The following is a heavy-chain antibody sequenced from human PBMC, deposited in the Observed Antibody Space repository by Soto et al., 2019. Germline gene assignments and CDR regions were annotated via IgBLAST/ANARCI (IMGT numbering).Heavy chain of an antibody. V-gene: IGHV3-30*18. Sequence: QVQLVDSGGGVVQPGRSLRLSCAASGFTFTNYGMHWVRQAPGKGLEWVAFISYDGSNKYYADSVKGRFTISRDNSENTRYLEMNSLRAEDTAVYYCAKESRGGNSRGPFDYWGQGTLVTVSS. D-gene: IGHD2-21*02. CDR2: ISYDGSNK. J-gene: IGHJ4*02. CDR1: GFTFTNYG. CDR3: AKESRGGNSRGPFDY.